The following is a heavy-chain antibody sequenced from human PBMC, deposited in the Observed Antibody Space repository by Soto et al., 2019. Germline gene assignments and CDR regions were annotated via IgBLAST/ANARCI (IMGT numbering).Heavy chain of an antibody. Sequence: QVQLVQSGAEVKKPGASVKVSCKASGYTFTSYHITWVRQAPGQGLEWMGWISAYNGNTNYAHKLPGRVTMTTDTATSTAYMQLRSLGYDDKAVYYCARDSPPPREWGQGTLVPVSS. CDR2: ISAYNGNT. V-gene: IGHV1-18*01. J-gene: IGHJ4*02. CDR1: GYTFTSYH. CDR3: ARDSPPPRE.